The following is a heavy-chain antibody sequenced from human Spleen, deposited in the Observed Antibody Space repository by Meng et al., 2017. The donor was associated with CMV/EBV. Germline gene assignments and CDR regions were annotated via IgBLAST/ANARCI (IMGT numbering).Heavy chain of an antibody. CDR2: IIPKFAVA. CDR3: ARGYHYDRSGYYVPNFDY. J-gene: IGHJ4*02. Sequence: SVKVSCKASGNTFSDYAINWVRQAPGQGLEWMGGIIPKFAVAHYTQKFQDRVTFTADKSTSTIYMEVTSLTPEDTAVYFCARGYHYDRSGYYVPNFDYWGRGTLVTVSS. CDR1: GNTFSDYA. V-gene: IGHV1-69*10. D-gene: IGHD3-22*01.